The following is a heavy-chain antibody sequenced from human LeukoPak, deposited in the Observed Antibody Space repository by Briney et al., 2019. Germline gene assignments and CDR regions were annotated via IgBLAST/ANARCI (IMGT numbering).Heavy chain of an antibody. D-gene: IGHD6-13*01. CDR3: ARENPRSSSLDF. CDR2: IYYSGST. V-gene: IGHV4-59*01. Sequence: SETLSLTCTVSGGSISSYYWGWIRQPPGKGLEWIGYIYYSGSTNYNPSLKSRVTISVDTSKNQFSLKLNSVTAADTAVYYCARENPRSSSLDFWGQGTLVTVSS. J-gene: IGHJ4*02. CDR1: GGSISSYY.